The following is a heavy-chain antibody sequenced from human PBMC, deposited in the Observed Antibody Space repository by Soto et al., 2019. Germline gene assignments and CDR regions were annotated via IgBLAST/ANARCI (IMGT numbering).Heavy chain of an antibody. J-gene: IGHJ6*02. CDR1: GYTFTGYY. V-gene: IGHV1-2*04. CDR2: INPNSGGT. D-gene: IGHD1-26*01. Sequence: QVPLVQSGAEVKKPGASVKVACKASGYTFTGYYMHWVRQAPGQGLEWMGWINPNSGGTNYAQKFQGWVTMTRDTSISTAYMELSRLRSDDTAVYYCARDGVGATDYYYGMDVWGQGTTVTVSS. CDR3: ARDGVGATDYYYGMDV.